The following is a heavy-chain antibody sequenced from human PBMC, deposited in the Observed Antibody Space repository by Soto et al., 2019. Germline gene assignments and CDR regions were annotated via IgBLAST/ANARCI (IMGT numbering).Heavy chain of an antibody. CDR3: ATRKDLGY. D-gene: IGHD6-6*01. Sequence: GGSLRLSCAASGFTFSSYAMHWVRQAPGKGLEWVAVISYDGSNKYYADSVKGRFTISRDNSKNTLYLQMNSLRAEDTAVYYCATRKDLGYWGQGTLVTVS. CDR1: GFTFSSYA. V-gene: IGHV3-30-3*01. J-gene: IGHJ4*02. CDR2: ISYDGSNK.